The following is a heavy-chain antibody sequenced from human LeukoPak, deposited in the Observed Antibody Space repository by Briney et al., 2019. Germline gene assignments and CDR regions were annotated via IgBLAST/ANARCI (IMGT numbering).Heavy chain of an antibody. CDR1: GFTLTAYW. CDR3: ARNEGYGMDV. CDR2: INSDGSDM. V-gene: IGHV3-74*01. Sequence: GRSLRLSCAASGFTLTAYWMHWVRQAPGKGLVWVSYINSDGSDMNYADSVKGRFIISRDNAKSTLYLQMNSLRAEDTALYYCARNEGYGMDVWGQGTTVTVSS. J-gene: IGHJ6*02.